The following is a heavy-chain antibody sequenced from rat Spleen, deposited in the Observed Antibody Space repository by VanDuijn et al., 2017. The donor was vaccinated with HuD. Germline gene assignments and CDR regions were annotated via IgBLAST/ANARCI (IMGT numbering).Heavy chain of an antibody. D-gene: IGHD1-9*01. J-gene: IGHJ2*01. CDR3: ARGRTYYGYDY. CDR1: GFSLTNYG. CDR2: IWGDGST. Sequence: QVQLKESGPGLVQPSQTLSLTCTVSGFSLTNYGVNWVRQPPGKGLEWMGGIWGDGSTNYNSALKSRLSISRDTSKSQVFLKMNSLQTDDTAIYFCARGRTYYGYDYWGQGVMVTVSS. V-gene: IGHV2-1*01.